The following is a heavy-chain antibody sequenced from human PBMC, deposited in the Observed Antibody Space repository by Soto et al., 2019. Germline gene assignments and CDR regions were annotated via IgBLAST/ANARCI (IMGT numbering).Heavy chain of an antibody. CDR1: GGSISSGGYY. CDR2: IYYSGST. Sequence: PSETLSLTCTVSGGSISSGGYYWSWIRQHPGKGLEWIGYIYYSGSTYYNPSLKSRVTISVDTSKNQFSLKLSSVTAADTAVYYCARSDLTVVTPFLWGQGTLVTVSS. V-gene: IGHV4-31*03. CDR3: ARSDLTVVTPFL. J-gene: IGHJ4*02. D-gene: IGHD2-21*02.